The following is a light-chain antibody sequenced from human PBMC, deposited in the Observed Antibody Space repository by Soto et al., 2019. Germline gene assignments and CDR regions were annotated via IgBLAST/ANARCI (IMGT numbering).Light chain of an antibody. V-gene: IGLV2-14*03. Sequence: QSVLTQPASVSGSPGQSITISCTGTSSDIGAYNFVSWYQQHPGKAPKLMLYDVNIRPSGVSNRFSGSKSGNTASLTISGLQAEDEADYYCSSYTSSSTRVFGTGTKVTVL. CDR2: DVN. CDR1: SSDIGAYNF. CDR3: SSYTSSSTRV. J-gene: IGLJ1*01.